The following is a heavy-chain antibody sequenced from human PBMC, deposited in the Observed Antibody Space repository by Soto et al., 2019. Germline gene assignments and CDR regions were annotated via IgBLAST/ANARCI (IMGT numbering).Heavy chain of an antibody. D-gene: IGHD3-10*01. CDR2: ISSSGSTI. V-gene: IGHV3-48*03. CDR3: ARDGTGSSPGDY. Sequence: EVQLVESGGGLVQPGGSLRLSCAASGFTFSSYEMNWVRQAPGKGLEWVSYISSSGSTIYYADSVKGRFTISRDNAKNSLYLQMNSLRAEDTAVYYCARDGTGSSPGDYWGQGTLVTVSS. J-gene: IGHJ4*02. CDR1: GFTFSSYE.